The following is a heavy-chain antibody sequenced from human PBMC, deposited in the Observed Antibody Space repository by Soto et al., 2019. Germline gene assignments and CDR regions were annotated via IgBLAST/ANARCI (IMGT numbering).Heavy chain of an antibody. J-gene: IGHJ4*02. D-gene: IGHD3-10*01. V-gene: IGHV3-23*01. CDR2: ISGSGGST. CDR1: GFTFSSYA. CDR3: ATYELTWTLWFGN. Sequence: EVQLLESGGGLVQPGGSLRLSCAASGFTFSSYAMSWVRQAPGKGLEWVSAISGSGGSTNYADSVKGRFTISRDNSKNTLYLQMNSLRAEDTAVYYCATYELTWTLWFGNWGQGTLVTVSS.